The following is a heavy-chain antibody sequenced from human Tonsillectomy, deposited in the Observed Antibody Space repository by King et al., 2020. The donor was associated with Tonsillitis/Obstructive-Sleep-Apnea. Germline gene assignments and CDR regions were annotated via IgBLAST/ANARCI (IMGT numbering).Heavy chain of an antibody. Sequence: KLVQSGAEVKKPGASVKVSCKASGHTFTSYAIHWVRQAPGQRLEWMGGINAGKGNTKYSQKFQGRVTITRDTSASTAYLEGSSLRSEDTAVYYCARRIPGAEAFDYWGQGTLVTVSS. V-gene: IGHV1-3*01. J-gene: IGHJ4*02. CDR1: GHTFTSYA. D-gene: IGHD2-2*01. CDR3: ARRIPGAEAFDY. CDR2: INAGKGNT.